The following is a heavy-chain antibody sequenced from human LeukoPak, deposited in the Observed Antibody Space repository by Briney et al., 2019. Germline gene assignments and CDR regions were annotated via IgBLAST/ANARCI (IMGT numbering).Heavy chain of an antibody. CDR1: GFTFSICA. Sequence: GRSLRLSCAASGFTFSICAMHWVRQAPGKGLEYVSGISSNGGSTYYANSVKGRLTISRDNSKNTLYLQMGSLRAEDMAVYYCAKMGDPDYWGQGTLVTVSS. CDR2: ISSNGGST. J-gene: IGHJ4*02. CDR3: AKMGDPDY. V-gene: IGHV3-64*01. D-gene: IGHD3-16*01.